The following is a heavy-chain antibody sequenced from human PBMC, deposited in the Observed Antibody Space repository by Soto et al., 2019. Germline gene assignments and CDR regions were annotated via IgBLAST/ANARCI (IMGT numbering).Heavy chain of an antibody. Sequence: SVKISCKASAGTCSSYAISCVRQAPGQGLEWMGGIIPIFGTTNSAQKFQGRGTITADKSTSTAYKELSSLRSEDTAVYYCARARHTPIAPKIKPYYYGMDVWGQGTTVTVSS. D-gene: IGHD6-13*01. V-gene: IGHV1-69*06. CDR3: ARARHTPIAPKIKPYYYGMDV. CDR2: IIPIFGTT. CDR1: AGTCSSYA. J-gene: IGHJ6*02.